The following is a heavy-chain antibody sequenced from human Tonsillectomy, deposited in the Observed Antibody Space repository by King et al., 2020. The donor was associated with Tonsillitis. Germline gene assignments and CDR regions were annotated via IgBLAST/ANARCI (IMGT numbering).Heavy chain of an antibody. CDR3: AKDLLQCSGGSCYNAFDM. CDR2: ISGSGSST. CDR1: GFTFRSYA. Sequence: VQLVESGGGLVQPGGSLRLSCAVSGFTFRSYAMSWVRQAPGKGLEWVSGISGSGSSTYYADSVKGRFSISRDNSRNTLYVEMNNLGAEDTAVYYCAKDLLQCSGGSCYNAFDMWGQGTMVTVSS. V-gene: IGHV3-23*04. J-gene: IGHJ3*02. D-gene: IGHD2-15*01.